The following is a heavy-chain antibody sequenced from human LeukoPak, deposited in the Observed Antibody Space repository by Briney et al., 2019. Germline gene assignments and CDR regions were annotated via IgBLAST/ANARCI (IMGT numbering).Heavy chain of an antibody. J-gene: IGHJ5*02. Sequence: SETLSLTCAVYGGSFSCYYWSWIRQPPGKGLEWIGEVNHSGSTNYNPSLKSRVTISVGTSKNQFSLKLSSVTTADTAVYYCARVLGYCSGGSCLRGWFDPWGQGTLVTVSS. V-gene: IGHV4-34*01. D-gene: IGHD2-15*01. CDR1: GGSFSCYY. CDR3: ARVLGYCSGGSCLRGWFDP. CDR2: VNHSGST.